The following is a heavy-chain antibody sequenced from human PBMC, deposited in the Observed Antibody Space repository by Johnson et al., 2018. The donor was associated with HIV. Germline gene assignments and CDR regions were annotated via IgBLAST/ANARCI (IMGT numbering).Heavy chain of an antibody. CDR1: GFTFSGYG. J-gene: IGHJ3*02. V-gene: IGHV3-30*18. Sequence: QVLLLESGGGAVQPGKSLRLSCAASGFTFSGYGMHWVRQAPGKGLEWVAVISYDGNNKYDADSVKGRFTVSRDNSQNTLYLQINTLRTEDTAVYYCANLGDYSGLNGFDIWGQGTMVTVSS. CDR2: ISYDGNNK. D-gene: IGHD4/OR15-4a*01. CDR3: ANLGDYSGLNGFDI.